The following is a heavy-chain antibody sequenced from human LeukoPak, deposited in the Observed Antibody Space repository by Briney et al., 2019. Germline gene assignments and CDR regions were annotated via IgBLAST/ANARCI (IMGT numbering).Heavy chain of an antibody. CDR3: ARNRESGFDY. Sequence: ASVKVSCKASGYTFSGFYMHWVRQAPGQGLEWMGFINPSGGSTSYAQKFQDRVTMTRDTSTSTVYMELSSLRSDDTAVYYCARNRESGFDYWGLGTLVTVSS. D-gene: IGHD3-10*01. CDR1: GYTFSGFY. V-gene: IGHV1-46*01. J-gene: IGHJ4*02. CDR2: INPSGGST.